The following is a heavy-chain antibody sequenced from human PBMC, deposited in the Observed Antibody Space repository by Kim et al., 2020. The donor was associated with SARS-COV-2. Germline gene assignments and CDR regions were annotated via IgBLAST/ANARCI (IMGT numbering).Heavy chain of an antibody. J-gene: IGHJ5*01. V-gene: IGHV3-30*18. Sequence: GGSLRLSCAASGFTFSSYGMHWVRQAPGKGLEWVAVISYDGSNKYYADSVKGRFTISRDNSKNTLYLQMNSLRAEDTAVYYCAKDASILRYFDWLTHWF. CDR1: GFTFSSYG. CDR2: ISYDGSNK. D-gene: IGHD3-9*01. CDR3: AKDASILRYFDWLTHWF.